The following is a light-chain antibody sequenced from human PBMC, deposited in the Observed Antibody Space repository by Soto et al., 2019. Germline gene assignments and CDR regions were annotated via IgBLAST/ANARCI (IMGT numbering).Light chain of an antibody. Sequence: VLTQPPSVSGAPGQRVTISCTGSSSNIGAGYDVHWYQQLPGTAPKLLIYGNSNRPSGVPDRFSGSKSGTSASLAITGLQAEDEADYYCQSYDSSLSGYVFGTGTKV. CDR1: SSNIGAGYD. J-gene: IGLJ1*01. V-gene: IGLV1-40*01. CDR2: GNS. CDR3: QSYDSSLSGYV.